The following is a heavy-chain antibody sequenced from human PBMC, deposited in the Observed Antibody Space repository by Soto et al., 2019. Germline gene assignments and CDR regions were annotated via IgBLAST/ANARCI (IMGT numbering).Heavy chain of an antibody. CDR3: ARDDRKYDNRLIY. CDR2: ISGSGGST. J-gene: IGHJ4*02. CDR1: GFTFSSYA. D-gene: IGHD1-1*01. Sequence: EVQLLESGGGLVQPGGSLRLSCAASGFTFSSYAMSWVRQAPGKGLEWVSAISGSGGSTYYADSVKGRFTISRDNAKNSLYLQMNSLRAEDTAVYYCARDDRKYDNRLIYWGQGTLVTVSS. V-gene: IGHV3-23*01.